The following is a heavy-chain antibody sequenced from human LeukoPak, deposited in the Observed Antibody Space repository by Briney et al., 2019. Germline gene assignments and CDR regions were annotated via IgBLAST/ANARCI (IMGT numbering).Heavy chain of an antibody. D-gene: IGHD3-22*01. J-gene: IGHJ6*03. CDR1: GYTFTSYD. V-gene: IGHV1-8*01. CDR3: AARPYYYDSSGYLGGGYYYMDV. Sequence: ASVKVSCKASGYTFTSYDINWVRRATGQGLEWMGWMNPNSGNTGYAQKFQGRVTMTRNTSISTAYMELSSLRSEDTAVYYCAARPYYYDSSGYLGGGYYYMDVWGNGTTVTVSS. CDR2: MNPNSGNT.